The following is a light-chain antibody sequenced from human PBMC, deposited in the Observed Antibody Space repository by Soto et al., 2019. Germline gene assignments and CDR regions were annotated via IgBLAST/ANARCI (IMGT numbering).Light chain of an antibody. CDR2: GAS. V-gene: IGKV3-15*01. Sequence: EIGLPQAPATLSLSPGTRATLSCGASQSVRSTNLAWYQQKAGQAPRLLIYGASTRATGIPARFSGSGSGTEFTLTISSLQSEDFAVYYCQQYNNRRWTFGQGTKVDI. CDR1: QSVRSTN. J-gene: IGKJ1*01. CDR3: QQYNNRRWT.